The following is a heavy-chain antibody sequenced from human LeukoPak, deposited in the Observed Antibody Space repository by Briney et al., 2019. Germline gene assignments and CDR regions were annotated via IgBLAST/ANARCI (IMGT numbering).Heavy chain of an antibody. CDR1: GFIFRSYW. D-gene: IGHD2-2*01. Sequence: GGSLRLSCAVSGFIFRSYWMHWVRQAPGKGLVWVSRINSDGSSTSYADSVKGRFTISRDNAKNTLYLQMNSLRAEDTAVYYCAKGPLRGTAAAIDYWGQGTLVTVSS. CDR2: INSDGSST. CDR3: AKGPLRGTAAAIDY. V-gene: IGHV3-74*01. J-gene: IGHJ4*02.